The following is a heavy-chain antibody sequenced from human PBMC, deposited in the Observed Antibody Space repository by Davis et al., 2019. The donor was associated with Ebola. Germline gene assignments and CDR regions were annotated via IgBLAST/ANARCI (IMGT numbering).Heavy chain of an antibody. CDR3: VRGDGFILTY. D-gene: IGHD2-21*02. CDR2: ITQDENQR. J-gene: IGHJ4*02. CDR1: GFTFSDYY. Sequence: GESLKISCAASGFTFSDYYMHWVRQAPGKGLEWVAIITQDENQRIYADSVKGRFTISRDNAKNSVYLQVNGLRVGDTAVYYCVRGDGFILTYWGQGTLVTVSS. V-gene: IGHV3-7*03.